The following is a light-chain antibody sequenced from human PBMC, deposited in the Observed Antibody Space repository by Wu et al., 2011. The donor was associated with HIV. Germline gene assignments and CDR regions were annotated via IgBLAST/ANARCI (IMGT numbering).Light chain of an antibody. CDR1: QSVSSN. CDR2: GAS. Sequence: EIVMTQSPATLSVSPGERATLSCRASQSVSSNLAWYQQKPGQAPRLLIYGASTRATGIPARFSGSGSGTEFTLTISSMQSEDSAVYYCQQGDNWPLTFGQGTRLEIK. V-gene: IGKV3-15*01. J-gene: IGKJ5*01. CDR3: QQGDNWPLT.